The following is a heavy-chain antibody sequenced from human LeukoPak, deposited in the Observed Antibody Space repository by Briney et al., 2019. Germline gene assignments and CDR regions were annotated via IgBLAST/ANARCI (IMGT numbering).Heavy chain of an antibody. CDR1: GGSISSYY. Sequence: PSETQSLTCTVSGGSISSYYWSWIRQPPGKGLEWIGYIYYSGSTNYNPSLKSRVTISVDTSKNQFSLKLSSVTAADTAVYYCARDRAVEMATIQEGFDIWGQGTMVTVSS. CDR3: ARDRAVEMATIQEGFDI. CDR2: IYYSGST. D-gene: IGHD5-24*01. V-gene: IGHV4-59*01. J-gene: IGHJ3*02.